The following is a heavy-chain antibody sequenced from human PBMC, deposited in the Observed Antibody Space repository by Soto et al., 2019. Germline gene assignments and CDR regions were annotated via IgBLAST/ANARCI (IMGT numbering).Heavy chain of an antibody. CDR2: VNPSLGRA. V-gene: IGHV1-46*01. CDR3: ARAPYSYTSFFFDY. J-gene: IGHJ4*02. Sequence: ASVKVSCKASGYTFTAYHMHWVRQAPGQGLEWMGIVNPSLGRANYALKFQDRVAMTWDTSTSTVYMELTSLRSADTAVYYCARAPYSYTSFFFDYWGQGPLVTVSS. D-gene: IGHD1-26*01. CDR1: GYTFTAYH.